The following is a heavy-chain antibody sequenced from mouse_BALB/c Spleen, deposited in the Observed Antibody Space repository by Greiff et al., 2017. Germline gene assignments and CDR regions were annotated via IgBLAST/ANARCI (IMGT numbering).Heavy chain of an antibody. CDR3: ARGGDPVAY. J-gene: IGHJ3*01. CDR1: GYSITSGYY. Sequence: ESGPGLVKPSQSLSLTCSVTGYSITSGYYWNWIRQFPGNKLEWMGYISYDGSNNYNPSLKNRISITRDTSKNQFFLKLNSVTTEDTATYYCARGGDPVAYWGQGTLVTVSA. V-gene: IGHV3-6*02. CDR2: ISYDGSN.